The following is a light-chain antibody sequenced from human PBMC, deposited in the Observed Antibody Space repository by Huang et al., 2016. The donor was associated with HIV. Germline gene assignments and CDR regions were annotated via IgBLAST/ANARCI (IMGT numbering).Light chain of an antibody. CDR1: QNINSN. CDR2: GAS. J-gene: IGKJ2*01. Sequence: EVVMTQSPATLSVSPGERATLSCRASQNINSNLAWYQQKPGQTPRLLIYGASTRATGIPARFSGSGSGTEFTLTISSLQSEDFAVYYCQQYINWPPVTFGQGTKLEIK. CDR3: QQYINWPPVT. V-gene: IGKV3-15*01.